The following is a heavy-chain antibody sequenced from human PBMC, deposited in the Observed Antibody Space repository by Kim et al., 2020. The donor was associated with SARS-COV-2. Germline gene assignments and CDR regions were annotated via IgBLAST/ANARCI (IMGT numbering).Heavy chain of an antibody. D-gene: IGHD2-2*01. CDR3: AHTIVVVPAALYGYYYGMDV. CDR1: GFTFSDYY. J-gene: IGHJ6*02. Sequence: GGSLRLSCAASGFTFSDYYMSWIRQAPGKGLEWVSYISSSSSYTNYADSVKGRFTISRDNAKNSLYLQMNSLRAEDTAVYYCAHTIVVVPAALYGYYYGMDVWGQGTTVTVSS. CDR2: ISSSSSYT. V-gene: IGHV3-11*03.